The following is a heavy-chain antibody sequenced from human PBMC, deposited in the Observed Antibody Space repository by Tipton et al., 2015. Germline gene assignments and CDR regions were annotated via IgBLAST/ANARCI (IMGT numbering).Heavy chain of an antibody. CDR3: ARDPGVGSGWSQQGDF. D-gene: IGHD6-19*01. CDR2: IYYSGST. Sequence: TLSLTCTVSGGSISGYYWSWIRQPPGKGLEWIGHIYYSGSTNYNPSLKSRVTISVDTSKNQFSLKLSSVTAADTAMYYCARDPGVGSGWSQQGDFWGRGTLVTVSS. V-gene: IGHV4-59*01. J-gene: IGHJ4*02. CDR1: GGSISGYY.